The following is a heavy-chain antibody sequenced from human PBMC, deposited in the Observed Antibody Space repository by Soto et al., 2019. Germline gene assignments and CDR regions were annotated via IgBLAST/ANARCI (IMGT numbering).Heavy chain of an antibody. D-gene: IGHD2-21*02. V-gene: IGHV4-61*05. CDR1: GASTSSSSYY. CDR3: ARHLPYCGGDCYSLDY. Sequence: SETLSLTCSVSGASTSSSSYYWGWIRQPPGKGLEWIGYIYYSASTNYSPSLKSRVTISVDTSKNQFSLNLSSVTAADTAVYYCARHLPYCGGDCYSLDYWGQGTLVTVSS. J-gene: IGHJ4*02. CDR2: IYYSAST.